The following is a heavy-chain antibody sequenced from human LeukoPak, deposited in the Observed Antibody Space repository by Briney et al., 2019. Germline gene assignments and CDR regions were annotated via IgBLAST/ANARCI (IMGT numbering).Heavy chain of an antibody. Sequence: PGGSLRLSCAASGFTFDDYGLSWVRQAPGKGLEWVSYISSSSSTIYYADSVKGRFTISRDNAKNSLYLQMNSLRAEDTAVYYCANTAGYKVYWGQGTLVTVSS. J-gene: IGHJ4*02. CDR3: ANTAGYKVY. CDR2: ISSSSSTI. D-gene: IGHD1-14*01. CDR1: GFTFDDYG. V-gene: IGHV3-48*01.